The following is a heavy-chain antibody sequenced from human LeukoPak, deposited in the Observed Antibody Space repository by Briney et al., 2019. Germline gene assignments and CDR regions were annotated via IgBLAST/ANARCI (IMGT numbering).Heavy chain of an antibody. CDR2: INPSGGST. J-gene: IGHJ4*02. Sequence: ASVKVSCKASGYTFTSYYMHWVRQAPGQGLEWMGIINPSGGSTSYAQKFQGRVTMTRDMSTSTVYMELSSLRAEDTAVYYCAKDSGYSSGWYVRRGDGYDYWGQGTLVTVSS. CDR1: GYTFTSYY. V-gene: IGHV1-46*01. CDR3: AKDSGYSSGWYVRRGDGYDY. D-gene: IGHD6-19*01.